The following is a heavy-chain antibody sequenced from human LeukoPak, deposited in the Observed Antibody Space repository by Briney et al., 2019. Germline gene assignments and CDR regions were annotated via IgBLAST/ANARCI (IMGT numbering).Heavy chain of an antibody. J-gene: IGHJ3*02. Sequence: GGSLRLSCAASGFTVSSNYMSWVRQAPGKGLEWVSVIYSGGSTYYADSVKGRFTISRDNAKNSLYLQMNSLRAEDTAVYYCAIHAGYSSSWPSLNAFDIWGQGTMVTVSS. D-gene: IGHD6-13*01. CDR1: GFTVSSNY. V-gene: IGHV3-66*01. CDR3: AIHAGYSSSWPSLNAFDI. CDR2: IYSGGST.